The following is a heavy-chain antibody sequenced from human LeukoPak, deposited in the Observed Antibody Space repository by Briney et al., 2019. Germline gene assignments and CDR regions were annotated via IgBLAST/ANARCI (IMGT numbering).Heavy chain of an antibody. Sequence: SETLSLTCTVSGGSISSTNYYWGWIRQPPGKGLKWIGNIYYSGYTTYSPSLRSRVTISVDTSKNQFSLKLSSVTAADTAVYYCARETSQKGAHYMDVWGKGTTITISS. D-gene: IGHD3-16*01. CDR3: ARETSQKGAHYMDV. CDR2: IYYSGYT. J-gene: IGHJ6*03. V-gene: IGHV4-61*01. CDR1: GGSISSTNYY.